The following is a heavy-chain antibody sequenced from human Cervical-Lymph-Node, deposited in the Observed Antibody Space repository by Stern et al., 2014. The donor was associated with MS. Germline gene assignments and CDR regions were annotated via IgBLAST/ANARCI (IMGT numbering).Heavy chain of an antibody. J-gene: IGHJ4*02. CDR2: NHYSGST. Sequence: QVQLQESGPGLVKPSQTLSLTCTVSGGSIRGGGFYWSWIRQLPGKGLEWIWYNHYSGSTYYNPSLKSRVTISVDTSKNQFSLKVSSVTAADTALYYCARSDRLWGSFDYWGQGTLVTVSS. CDR1: GGSIRGGGFY. D-gene: IGHD3-16*01. CDR3: ARSDRLWGSFDY. V-gene: IGHV4-31*03.